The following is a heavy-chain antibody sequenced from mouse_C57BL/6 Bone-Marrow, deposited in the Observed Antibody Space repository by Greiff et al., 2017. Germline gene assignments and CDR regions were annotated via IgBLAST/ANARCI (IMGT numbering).Heavy chain of an antibody. Sequence: QVQLQQPGAELVRPGTSVKLSCKASGYTFTSYWMHLVKQRPGQGLEWSGVIAPSASYTTYNQKFKGKATLTVDTSSSTAYMQLSSLTSEDAAVYYCAREGLLWDYWGQGTTLTVSS. CDR2: IAPSASYT. D-gene: IGHD2-1*01. CDR3: AREGLLWDY. CDR1: GYTFTSYW. V-gene: IGHV1-59*01. J-gene: IGHJ2*01.